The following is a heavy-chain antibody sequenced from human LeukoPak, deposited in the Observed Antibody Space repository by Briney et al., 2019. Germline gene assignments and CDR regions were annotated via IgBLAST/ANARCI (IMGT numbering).Heavy chain of an antibody. CDR3: AKEADCSSTSCSRGFDP. D-gene: IGHD2-2*01. CDR2: ISTSGGRT. J-gene: IGHJ5*02. Sequence: GGSLRLSCAASGFTFSNYAMNWVRQAPGKGLEWVSAISTSGGRTYYVDSVKGRFTISRDNSKNTLYLQMNSLRAEDTAVYYCAKEADCSSTSCSRGFDPWGQGTLVTVSS. V-gene: IGHV3-23*01. CDR1: GFTFSNYA.